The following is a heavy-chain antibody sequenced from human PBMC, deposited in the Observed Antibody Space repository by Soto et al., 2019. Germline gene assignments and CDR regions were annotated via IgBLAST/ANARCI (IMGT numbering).Heavy chain of an antibody. V-gene: IGHV1-69*01. CDR3: ARGRGVPAARNYYYYYGMDV. Sequence: QVQLVQSGAEVKKPGSSVKVSCKASGGTFSSCAISWVRQAPGQGLEWMGGIIPIFGTANYAQKFQGRVTITADESTSTAYMELSSLRSEDTAVYYCARGRGVPAARNYYYYYGMDVWGQGTTVTVSS. CDR1: GGTFSSCA. CDR2: IIPIFGTA. J-gene: IGHJ6*02. D-gene: IGHD2-2*01.